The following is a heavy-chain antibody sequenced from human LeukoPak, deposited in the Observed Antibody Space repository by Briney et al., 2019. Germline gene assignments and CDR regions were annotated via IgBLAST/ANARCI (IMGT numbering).Heavy chain of an antibody. Sequence: SETLSLTCAVYGGSFSGYYWSWIRQPPGKGLEWIGEINHSGSTNYNPSLKSRVTISIDTSKNQFSLKLSSVTAADTAVYYCARTGATTYYNWFDSWGQGTLVTVSS. D-gene: IGHD1-26*01. J-gene: IGHJ5*01. CDR1: GGSFSGYY. V-gene: IGHV4-34*01. CDR2: INHSGST. CDR3: ARTGATTYYNWFDS.